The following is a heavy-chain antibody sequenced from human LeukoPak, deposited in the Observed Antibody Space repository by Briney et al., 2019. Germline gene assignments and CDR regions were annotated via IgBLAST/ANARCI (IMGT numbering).Heavy chain of an antibody. J-gene: IGHJ5*02. CDR1: GYTLTELS. CDR3: ATDPLHAGWFDP. Sequence: ASVKVSCKVSGYTLTELSMHWVRQAPGKGLEWMGGFDPEDGETIYAQKFQGRVTMTEDTSTDAAYMELSSLRSEDTAVYYCATDPLHAGWFDPWGQGTLVTVSS. V-gene: IGHV1-24*01. CDR2: FDPEDGET.